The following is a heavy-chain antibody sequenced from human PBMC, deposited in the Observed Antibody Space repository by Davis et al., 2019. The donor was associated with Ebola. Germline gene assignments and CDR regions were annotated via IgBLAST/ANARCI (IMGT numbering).Heavy chain of an antibody. Sequence: SLKISCAASGFTFDDYAMHWVRQAPGKGLEWVSGISWNSGSIGYADSVKGRFTISRDNSKNTLYLQMNSLRAEDTAVYYCAKWIAARPDWYFDLWGRGTLVTVSS. CDR1: GFTFDDYA. V-gene: IGHV3-9*01. CDR2: ISWNSGSI. D-gene: IGHD6-6*01. CDR3: AKWIAARPDWYFDL. J-gene: IGHJ2*01.